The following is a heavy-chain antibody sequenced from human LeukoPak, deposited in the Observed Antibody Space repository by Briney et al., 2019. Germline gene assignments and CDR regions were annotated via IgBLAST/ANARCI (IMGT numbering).Heavy chain of an antibody. V-gene: IGHV1-46*01. J-gene: IGHJ4*02. CDR1: GYTFTSYY. CDR3: ARDGSYDFWRGNFDY. Sequence: ASVKVSCKASGYTFTSYYMHWVRQAPGQGLEWMGIINPSGGSTSYAQKFQGRVTMTRDISTSTVYMELSSLRSEDTAVYYCARDGSYDFWRGNFDYWGQGTLVTVSS. CDR2: INPSGGST. D-gene: IGHD3-3*01.